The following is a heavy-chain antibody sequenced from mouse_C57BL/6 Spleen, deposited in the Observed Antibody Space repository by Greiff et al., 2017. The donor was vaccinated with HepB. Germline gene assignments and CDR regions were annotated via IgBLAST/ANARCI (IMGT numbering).Heavy chain of an antibody. CDR3: ARWDYPSAWFAY. Sequence: QVQLQQPGAELVMPGASVKLSCKASGYTFTSYWMHWVKQRPGQGLEWIGEIDPSDSYTNYNQKVKGKSTLTVDKSSSTAYMQLSNLTSEDSAVYYCARWDYPSAWFAYWGQGTLVTVSA. V-gene: IGHV1-69*01. D-gene: IGHD4-1*01. CDR1: GYTFTSYW. J-gene: IGHJ3*01. CDR2: IDPSDSYT.